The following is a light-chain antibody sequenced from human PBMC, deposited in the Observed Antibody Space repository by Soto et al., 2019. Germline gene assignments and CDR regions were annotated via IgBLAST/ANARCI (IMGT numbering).Light chain of an antibody. Sequence: QSALTQPASVSGSPGQSITISCTGTSSDVGGYNYVAWYQQHPGKVPKLLIYDVSDRTSGTSDRFSGSKSGSTASLTISGLQAEDEADYYCSSYTSTKGVVFGGGTKLTVL. V-gene: IGLV2-14*01. CDR3: SSYTSTKGVV. CDR2: DVS. J-gene: IGLJ3*02. CDR1: SSDVGGYNY.